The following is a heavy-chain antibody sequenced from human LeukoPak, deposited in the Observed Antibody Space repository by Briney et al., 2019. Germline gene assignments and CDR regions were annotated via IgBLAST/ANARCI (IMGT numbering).Heavy chain of an antibody. CDR3: GGYGSGMSGNYYFDY. D-gene: IGHD3-10*01. CDR1: GFTFSSYW. V-gene: IGHV3-74*01. J-gene: IGHJ4*02. Sequence: GGSLRLSCAASGFTFSSYWMHWVRQAPGKGLVWVSRINSDGSSTSYADSVKGRFTISRDNAKNTLYLQMNSLRAEDTAVYYCGGYGSGMSGNYYFDYWGQGTLVAVSS. CDR2: INSDGSST.